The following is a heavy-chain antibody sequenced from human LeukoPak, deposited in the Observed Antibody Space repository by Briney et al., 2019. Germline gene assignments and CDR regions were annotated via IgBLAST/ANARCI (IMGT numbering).Heavy chain of an antibody. CDR3: ARGGGSSSWYMGDAFDI. Sequence: SETLSLTCTVSGGSISSGGYYWSWIRQHPGKGLEWIGYIYYSGSTYYNPSLKSRVTISVDTSKNQFSLKLSSVTAADTAVYYCARGGGSSSWYMGDAFDICGQGTMVTVSS. CDR1: GGSISSGGYY. D-gene: IGHD6-13*01. J-gene: IGHJ3*02. CDR2: IYYSGST. V-gene: IGHV4-31*03.